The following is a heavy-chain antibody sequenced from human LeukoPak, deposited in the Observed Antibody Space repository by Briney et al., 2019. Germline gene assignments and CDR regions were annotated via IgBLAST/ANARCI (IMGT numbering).Heavy chain of an antibody. CDR1: EFTFSDAW. CDR3: TTGTAPRY. Sequence: PGGSLRLSCAASEFTFSDAWMSWVRQAPGKGLEWVGRIKDKSDGGTTDYAAPVKGRFTISRDDSKNTLYLQLNSLKTEDTAVYYCTTGTAPRYWGQGTLVTVSS. D-gene: IGHD1-1*01. CDR2: IKDKSDGGTT. J-gene: IGHJ4*02. V-gene: IGHV3-15*01.